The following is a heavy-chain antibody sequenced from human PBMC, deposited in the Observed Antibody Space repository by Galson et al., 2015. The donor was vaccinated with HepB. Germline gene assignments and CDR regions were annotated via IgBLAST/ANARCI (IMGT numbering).Heavy chain of an antibody. CDR2: IYTSGST. Sequence: VTLSLTCTVSGGSISSYYWSWIRQPAGKRLEWIVRIYTSGSTNYNPSLKSRVTMSVYTSKNQFSLKLSSVTAADTAVYYCARSVYCSGGSCYRDAFDIWGQGTMVTVSS. D-gene: IGHD2-15*01. J-gene: IGHJ3*02. V-gene: IGHV4-4*07. CDR1: GGSISSYY. CDR3: ARSVYCSGGSCYRDAFDI.